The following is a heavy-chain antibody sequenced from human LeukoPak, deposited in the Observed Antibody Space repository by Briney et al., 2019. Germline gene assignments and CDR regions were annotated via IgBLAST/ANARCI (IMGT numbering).Heavy chain of an antibody. CDR1: GFTFSSYW. J-gene: IGHJ6*03. D-gene: IGHD3-3*01. CDR2: INTDGSST. CDR3: AREENVLRFLEWLSYMDV. Sequence: GGSLRLSCAASGFTFSSYWMHWVRQAPGKGLVWVSRINTDGSSTSYADSVKGRFTISRDNAKNTLYLQMNSLRAEDTAVYYCAREENVLRFLEWLSYMDVWGKGTTVTVSS. V-gene: IGHV3-74*01.